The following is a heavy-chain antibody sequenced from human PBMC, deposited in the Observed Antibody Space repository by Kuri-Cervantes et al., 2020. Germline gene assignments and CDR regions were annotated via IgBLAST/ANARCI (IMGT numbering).Heavy chain of an antibody. J-gene: IGHJ4*02. D-gene: IGHD6-13*01. CDR1: GGSFSGNY. CDR2: IKHSGST. Sequence: SQTLSLTCAVYGGSFSGNYWTWIRQPPGKGLEWIGEIKHSGSTNYNPSLKSRVTISVDTSKNQFSLKLSSVTAADTAVYYCATYSSSWYVFDYWGQGTLVTVSS. V-gene: IGHV4-34*01. CDR3: ATYSSSWYVFDY.